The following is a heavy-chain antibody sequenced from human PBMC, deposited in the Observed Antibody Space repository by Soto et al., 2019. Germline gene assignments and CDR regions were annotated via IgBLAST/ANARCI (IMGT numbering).Heavy chain of an antibody. Sequence: SETLSLTCTVSGGSISSGGYYWSWIRQHPGKGLEWIGYIYYSGSTYYNPSLKSRVTISVDTSKNQFSLKLSSVTAADTAVYYCAEAYYDILTGSGWFDPWGQGTLVTVSS. V-gene: IGHV4-31*03. D-gene: IGHD3-9*01. CDR3: AEAYYDILTGSGWFDP. J-gene: IGHJ5*02. CDR2: IYYSGST. CDR1: GGSISSGGYY.